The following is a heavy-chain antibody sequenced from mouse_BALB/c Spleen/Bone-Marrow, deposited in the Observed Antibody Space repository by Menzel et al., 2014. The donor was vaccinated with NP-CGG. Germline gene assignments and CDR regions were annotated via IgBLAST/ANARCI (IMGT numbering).Heavy chain of an antibody. V-gene: IGHV5-9-2*01. CDR3: ARHAFYDQTEVSFVN. J-gene: IGHJ3*01. D-gene: IGHD2-3*01. CDR2: IGGGGSYT. Sequence: EVKLVESGGGLVKSGGSLKLSCAASGFTFNSYGMSWVRQTPEKRLEWVATIGGGGSYTFYSDSVKGRSTISRDNAKNNLYLQLSSLRSEDTALYYCARHAFYDQTEVSFVNWGQGTLVTVSA. CDR1: GFTFNSYG.